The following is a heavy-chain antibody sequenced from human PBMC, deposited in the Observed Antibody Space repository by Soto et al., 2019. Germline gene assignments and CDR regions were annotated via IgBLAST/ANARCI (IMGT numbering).Heavy chain of an antibody. CDR1: GFTFSSYS. V-gene: IGHV3-48*01. CDR3: GSNRDFVSFGAFDI. Sequence: GGSLRLSCAASGFTFSSYSMNWVRQAPGKGLEWVSYISSSSSSTIYYADSVKGRFTISRDNAKNSLYLQMNSLRAEETAVYYWGSNRDFVSFGAFDIWGQGTMVT. J-gene: IGHJ3*02. D-gene: IGHD2-15*01. CDR2: ISSSSSSTI.